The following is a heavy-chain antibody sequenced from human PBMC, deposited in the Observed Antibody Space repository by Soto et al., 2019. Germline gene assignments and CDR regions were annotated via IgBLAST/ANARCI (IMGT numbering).Heavy chain of an antibody. J-gene: IGHJ6*02. CDR3: ARDGRDCSGGSCYSGLSYYYGMDV. CDR2: IYYSGST. CDR1: GGSISSYY. Sequence: SETLSLTCTVSGGSISSYYWSWIRQPPGKGLEWIGYIYYSGSTNYNPTLKSRVTISVNTSKNQFSLKLSSVTAADTAVYYCARDGRDCSGGSCYSGLSYYYGMDVWGQGTMVTVSS. V-gene: IGHV4-59*01. D-gene: IGHD2-15*01.